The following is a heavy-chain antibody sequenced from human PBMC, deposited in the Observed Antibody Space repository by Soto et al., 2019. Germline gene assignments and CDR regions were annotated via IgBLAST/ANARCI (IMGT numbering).Heavy chain of an antibody. D-gene: IGHD1-1*01. V-gene: IGHV3-66*01. CDR2: IYSGGAT. Sequence: EVQLVESGGGLVQPGGSLRLSCEASGLTVSNNYMRWVRQAPGKGLEWVSLIYSGGATYYADSVKGRFTISRNNSKNTLYLQMNSLRAEDTAVYYCARDGTYNWVGGQGILVTVSS. CDR1: GLTVSNNY. J-gene: IGHJ4*02. CDR3: ARDGTYNWV.